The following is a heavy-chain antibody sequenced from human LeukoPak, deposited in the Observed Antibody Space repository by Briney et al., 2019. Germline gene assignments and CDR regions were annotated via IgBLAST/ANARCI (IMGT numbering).Heavy chain of an antibody. CDR1: GGSMFSYY. CDR3: ARRAYYDSSGFHPTSGYFDL. J-gene: IGHJ2*01. Sequence: SETLSPTCSVSGGSMFSYYWNWIRQPPGKGLEWIGYIYSSGITNYNPSLRSRGTISVATSRNQFSLRLTSVTAEDTAIYYCARRAYYDSSGFHPTSGYFDLWGRGTLVTVSS. V-gene: IGHV4-4*08. CDR2: IYSSGIT. D-gene: IGHD3-16*01.